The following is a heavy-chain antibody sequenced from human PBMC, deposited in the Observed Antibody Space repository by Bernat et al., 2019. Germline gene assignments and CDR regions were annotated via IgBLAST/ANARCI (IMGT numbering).Heavy chain of an antibody. CDR2: ISYDGSNI. CDR1: GFTFSYYG. V-gene: IGHV3-30*18. J-gene: IGHJ4*02. Sequence: QVQLVESGGGVVQPGRFLRLSCADSGFTFSYYGMHWVRQAPGKGLEWVTSISYDGSNIYYADSVKGRFIISRDNSKNTLYLQMNSLRAEDTAVYYCANSRNDHTSCFDYWGQETLVTVSS. CDR3: ANSRNDHTSCFDY. D-gene: IGHD1-1*01.